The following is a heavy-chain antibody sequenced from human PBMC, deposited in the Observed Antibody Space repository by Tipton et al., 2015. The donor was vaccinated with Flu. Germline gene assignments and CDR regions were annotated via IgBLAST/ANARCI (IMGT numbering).Heavy chain of an antibody. CDR3: AKDQYSGYDSAFFDF. D-gene: IGHD5-12*01. Sequence: SLRLSCEASGFTFSNYAMNWVRQAPGKGLEWVAGIGGSGGKTDYAASVKGRFTISRDNSKNTLYLHMSSLGAEDTAVYYCAKDQYSGYDSAFFDFWGQGTLVTVSS. CDR2: IGGSGGKT. V-gene: IGHV3-23*01. CDR1: GFTFSNYA. J-gene: IGHJ4*02.